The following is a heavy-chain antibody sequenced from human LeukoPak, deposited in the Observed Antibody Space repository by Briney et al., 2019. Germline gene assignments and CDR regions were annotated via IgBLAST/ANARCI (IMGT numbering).Heavy chain of an antibody. Sequence: GGSLRLSCAASGFTSSSYAMSWVRQAPGKGLEWVSAISGSGGSTYYADSVKGRFTISRDNAKNSLYLQMNSLRAEDTAVYYCARDREQQLTRDAFDIWGQGTMVTVSS. V-gene: IGHV3-23*01. J-gene: IGHJ3*02. D-gene: IGHD6-13*01. CDR3: ARDREQQLTRDAFDI. CDR1: GFTSSSYA. CDR2: ISGSGGST.